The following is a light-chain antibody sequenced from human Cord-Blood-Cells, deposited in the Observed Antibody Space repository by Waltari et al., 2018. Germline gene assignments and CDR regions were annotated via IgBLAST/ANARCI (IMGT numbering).Light chain of an antibody. CDR1: SSDVGSYNL. J-gene: IGLJ3*02. CDR2: EGS. V-gene: IGLV2-23*01. Sequence: QSALTQPASVSGSPGQSITISCTGTSSDVGSYNLVSCYQQHPGKAPKIMIYEGSKRPSGVSNRFSGCKSGNTASLTISGLQAEDEADYYCCSYESSSINWVFGGGTKLTVL. CDR3: CSYESSSINWV.